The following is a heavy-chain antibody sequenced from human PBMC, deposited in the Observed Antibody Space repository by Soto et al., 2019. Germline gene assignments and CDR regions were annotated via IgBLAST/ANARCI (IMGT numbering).Heavy chain of an antibody. Sequence: GGSLRLSCTVSGFTVSHNYMYWVRQAPGKGLEWVSVIYSDERTFSSDSVNGRFTISRDNSKNTIYLQMNSLRAEDTAVYYCARGGFCTDGKWYLFDYWGQGTLVTVSS. J-gene: IGHJ4*01. D-gene: IGHD2-8*01. CDR3: ARGGFCTDGKWYLFDY. CDR1: GFTVSHNY. CDR2: IYSDERT. V-gene: IGHV3-66*01.